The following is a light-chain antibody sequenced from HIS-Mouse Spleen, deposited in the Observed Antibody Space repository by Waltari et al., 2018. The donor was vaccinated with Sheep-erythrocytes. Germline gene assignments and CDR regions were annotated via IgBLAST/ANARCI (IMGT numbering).Light chain of an antibody. V-gene: IGLV2-14*03. CDR3: SSYTSSSTLV. Sequence: QSALTQPASVSGSPGQSSTIPCTGTSSDVGGYNYVSRYQQHPGKDPKLMIYDVSNRPSGVSNRFSGSKSGNTASLTISGLQAEDEADYYCSSYTSSSTLVFGTGTKVTVL. CDR1: SSDVGGYNY. J-gene: IGLJ1*01. CDR2: DVS.